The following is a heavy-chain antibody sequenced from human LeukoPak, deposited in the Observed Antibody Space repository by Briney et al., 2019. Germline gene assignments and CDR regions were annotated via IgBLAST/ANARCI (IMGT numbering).Heavy chain of an antibody. Sequence: SETLSLTCAVYGGSFSGYYWSWIRQPPGKGQEWIGEINHSGSTNYNPSLKSRVTISVDTSKNQFSLKLSSVTAADTAVYYCAGCPKQQLVSGWFDPWGQGTLVTVSS. CDR3: AGCPKQQLVSGWFDP. D-gene: IGHD6-13*01. CDR2: INHSGST. V-gene: IGHV4-34*01. J-gene: IGHJ5*02. CDR1: GGSFSGYY.